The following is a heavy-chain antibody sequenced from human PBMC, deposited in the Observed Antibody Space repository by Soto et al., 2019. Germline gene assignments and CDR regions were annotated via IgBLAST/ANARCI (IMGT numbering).Heavy chain of an antibody. J-gene: IGHJ6*02. CDR1: GYTITGYY. CDR2: INPNSGGT. V-gene: IGHV1-2*02. Sequence: ASVKVSCKASGYTITGYYMHWVRQAPGQGLEWMGWINPNSGGTNYAQKFQGRVTMTRDTSISTAYMELSRLRSDDTAVYYCARVPSITMVRGAIYYYGMDVWGQGTTVTVSS. D-gene: IGHD3-10*01. CDR3: ARVPSITMVRGAIYYYGMDV.